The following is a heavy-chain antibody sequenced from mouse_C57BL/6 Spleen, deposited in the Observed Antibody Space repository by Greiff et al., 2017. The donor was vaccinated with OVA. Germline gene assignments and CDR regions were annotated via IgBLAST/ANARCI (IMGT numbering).Heavy chain of an antibody. Sequence: QVQLQQSGAELVKPGASVKISCKASGYAFSSYWMNWVKQRPGKGLEWIGQIYPGDGDTNYNGKFKGKATLTADKSSSTAYMQRSSLTSEDSAVYFCARSGDYDGAWFAYWGQGTLVTVSA. CDR1: GYAFSSYW. J-gene: IGHJ3*01. V-gene: IGHV1-80*01. CDR3: ARSGDYDGAWFAY. D-gene: IGHD2-4*01. CDR2: IYPGDGDT.